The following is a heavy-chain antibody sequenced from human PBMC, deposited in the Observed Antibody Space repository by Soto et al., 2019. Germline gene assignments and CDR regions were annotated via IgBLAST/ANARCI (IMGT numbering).Heavy chain of an antibody. CDR2: ISYDGSNK. J-gene: IGHJ4*02. V-gene: IGHV3-30-3*01. Sequence: PGGSLRLSCAASGFTFSSYAMHWVRQAPGKGLEWVAVISYDGSNKYYADSVKGRFTISRDNSKNTLYLQMNSLRAEDTAVYYCAILSTYYYDSSGYYGDYWGQGTLVTVSS. CDR1: GFTFSSYA. CDR3: AILSTYYYDSSGYYGDY. D-gene: IGHD3-22*01.